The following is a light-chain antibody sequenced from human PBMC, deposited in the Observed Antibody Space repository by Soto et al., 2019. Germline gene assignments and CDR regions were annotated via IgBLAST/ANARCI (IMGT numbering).Light chain of an antibody. CDR1: QSVGSD. CDR3: QQYNNWPPGK. V-gene: IGKV3D-15*01. Sequence: EIVMTHSPATLSVSPLERATLSFSSSQSVGSDLAWYQQKPGQAPRLVIYDIFTRATGVPTRISGSGSGTESTLTISSLQSEDFAVYYCQQYNNWPPGKFGQGTKVDIK. J-gene: IGKJ1*01. CDR2: DIF.